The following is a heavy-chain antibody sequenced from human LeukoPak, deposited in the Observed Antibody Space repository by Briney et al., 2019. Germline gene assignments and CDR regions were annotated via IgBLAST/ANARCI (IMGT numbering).Heavy chain of an antibody. CDR2: IIPIFGTA. V-gene: IGHV1-69*06. Sequence: GASVKVSCKASGGTFSSYAISWVRQAPGQGLEWMGGIIPIFGTANYAQKFQGRVTITADKSTSTAYMELSSLRSEDTAVYYCARGDYYYYYYYIDVWGKGTTVTFSS. CDR1: GGTFSSYA. D-gene: IGHD2-21*01. CDR3: ARGDYYYYYYYIDV. J-gene: IGHJ6*03.